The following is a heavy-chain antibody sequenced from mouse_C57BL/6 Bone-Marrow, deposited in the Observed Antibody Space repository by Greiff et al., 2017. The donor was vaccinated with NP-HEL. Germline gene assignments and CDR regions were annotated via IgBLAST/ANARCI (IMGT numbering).Heavy chain of an antibody. J-gene: IGHJ1*03. CDR1: GYTFTSYW. D-gene: IGHD1-1*01. CDR2: IHPNSGST. CDR3: ARRYGSSYWYFDV. Sequence: VQLQQPGAELVKPGASVKLSCKASGYTFTSYWMHWEKQRPGQGLEWIGMIHPNSGSTNYNEKFKSKATLTVDKSSSTAYMQLSSLTSEDSAVYYCARRYGSSYWYFDVWGTGTTVTVSS. V-gene: IGHV1-64*01.